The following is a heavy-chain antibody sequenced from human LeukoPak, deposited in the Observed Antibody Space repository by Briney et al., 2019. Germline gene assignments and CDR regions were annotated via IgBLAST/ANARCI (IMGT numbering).Heavy chain of an antibody. CDR3: ARDSAFPGSYCPYFDY. Sequence: GGSLRLSCAASGFTFSSYSMNWVRQAPGKGLEWVSYISSSGSTIYYADSVKGRFTISRDNAKNSLYLQMNSLRAEDTAVYYCARDSAFPGSYCPYFDYWGQGTLVTVSS. D-gene: IGHD3-10*01. CDR1: GFTFSSYS. CDR2: ISSSGSTI. J-gene: IGHJ4*02. V-gene: IGHV3-48*04.